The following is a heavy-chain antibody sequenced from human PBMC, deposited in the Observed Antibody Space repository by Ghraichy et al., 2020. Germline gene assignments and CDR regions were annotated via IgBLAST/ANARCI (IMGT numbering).Heavy chain of an antibody. CDR1: GFTVSSYY. CDR2: IYSGGST. J-gene: IGHJ4*02. V-gene: IGHV3-66*02. D-gene: IGHD6-19*01. Sequence: GGSLRLSCEASGFTVSSYYMSWVRQAPGKGLEWVSAIYSGGSTYYADSVKGRFTISRDNSKNTLYLQMNSLRVADTAVYYCARRSGAPGGWYYFDYWAQGALVTVSS. CDR3: ARRSGAPGGWYYFDY.